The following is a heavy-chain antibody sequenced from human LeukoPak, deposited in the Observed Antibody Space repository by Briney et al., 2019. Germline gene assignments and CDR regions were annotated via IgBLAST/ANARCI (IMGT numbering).Heavy chain of an antibody. V-gene: IGHV3-74*01. CDR2: ITSDGSGT. J-gene: IGHJ4*02. CDR1: GFTLSNYW. D-gene: IGHD6-13*01. Sequence: GGSLRLSCAASGFTLSNYWMHWVRQAPGKGLVWVSRITSDGSGTSYADSVKGRFTISRDNSKNTLYLQMNSLRAEDTAVYYCARVRRTSSSWYNGCFDYWGQGTLVTVSS. CDR3: ARVRRTSSSWYNGCFDY.